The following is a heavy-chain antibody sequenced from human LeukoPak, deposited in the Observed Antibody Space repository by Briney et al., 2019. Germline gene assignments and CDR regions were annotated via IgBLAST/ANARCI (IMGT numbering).Heavy chain of an antibody. Sequence: PSETLSLTCAVYGGSFSTHYWCWIRQSPGKGLEWIGEINHGGRTKYNPSLKSRVTISIDTSKNQFSLKLHSVTAADTAVYYCARFGDCSDGICFYYFHYWGQGTLVTVSS. CDR1: GGSFSTHY. CDR2: INHGGRT. J-gene: IGHJ4*02. V-gene: IGHV4-34*01. CDR3: ARFGDCSDGICFYYFHY. D-gene: IGHD2-15*01.